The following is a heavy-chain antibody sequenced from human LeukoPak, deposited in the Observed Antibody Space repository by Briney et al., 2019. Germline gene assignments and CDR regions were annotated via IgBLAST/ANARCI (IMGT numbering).Heavy chain of an antibody. V-gene: IGHV1-18*01. Sequence: ASVKVSCKASGYTFTSYGISWVRQAPGQGLEWMGWISAYNGNTNYAQKLQGRVTMTTDTSTSTAYMELRSLRSDDTAVYYCARKMRGSGYDSFKRDYYYYYYMDVWGKGTTVTVSS. D-gene: IGHD5-12*01. CDR3: ARKMRGSGYDSFKRDYYYYYYMDV. J-gene: IGHJ6*03. CDR1: GYTFTSYG. CDR2: ISAYNGNT.